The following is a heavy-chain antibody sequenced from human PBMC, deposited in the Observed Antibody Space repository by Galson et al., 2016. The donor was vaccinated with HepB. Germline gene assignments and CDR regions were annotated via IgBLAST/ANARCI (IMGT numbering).Heavy chain of an antibody. CDR3: ARQVTGPRYFDY. CDR2: IYYLGDT. D-gene: IGHD3-10*01. V-gene: IGHV4-59*08. J-gene: IGHJ4*02. Sequence: SETLSLTCTVSGGSISSYYWNWIRQTPGKGLEWIGYIYYLGDTNYNPSLKSRVTISVDTSKNQFSLNLNSVTAADTAVYYCARQVTGPRYFDYWGQGTLVTVSS. CDR1: GGSISSYY.